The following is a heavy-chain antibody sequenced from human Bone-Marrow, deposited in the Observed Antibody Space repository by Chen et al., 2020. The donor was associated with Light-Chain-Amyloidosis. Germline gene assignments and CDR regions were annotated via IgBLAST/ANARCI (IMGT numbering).Heavy chain of an antibody. CDR1: GFTFSDFY. CDR3: ARGYKFGYY. J-gene: IGHJ4*02. D-gene: IGHD3-16*01. V-gene: IGHV3-11*01. Sequence: QVQLVESGGGLVKPGGSLRLSCAASGFTFSDFYMSWIRQAPGKGLEWISYISSSSSAIYYADSVKGRFTIPRDNAENSVYLQMDRLRAEDTAVYYCARGYKFGYYWGQGTLVNVSS. CDR2: ISSSSSAI.